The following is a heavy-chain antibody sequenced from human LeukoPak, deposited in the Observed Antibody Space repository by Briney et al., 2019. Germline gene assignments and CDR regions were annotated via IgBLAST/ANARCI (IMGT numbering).Heavy chain of an antibody. Sequence: GGSLRLSCAASNFVFSDYYMSWVRQAPGKGLQWVSHISSGGDSIYYADSVRGRFTISRDNAKNSLYLQMNSLRADDTAVYYCAREMDGEYGSGTFYDLWGQGNMVTVSS. J-gene: IGHJ5*02. D-gene: IGHD3-10*01. CDR1: NFVFSDYY. CDR2: ISSGGDSI. V-gene: IGHV3-11*01. CDR3: AREMDGEYGSGTFYDL.